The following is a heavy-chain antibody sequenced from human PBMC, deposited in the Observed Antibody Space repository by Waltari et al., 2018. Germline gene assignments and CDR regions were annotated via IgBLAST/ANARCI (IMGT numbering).Heavy chain of an antibody. CDR3: AREPVYGDYGGIDY. CDR2: IYHSGST. Sequence: QVQLQESGPGLVKPSETLSLTCTVSGYSISSGYYWGWIRQPPGKGLEWIGIIYHSGSTYYNPSLKSRVTISVDTSKNQFSLKLSSVTAADTAVYYCAREPVYGDYGGIDYWGQGTLVTVSS. J-gene: IGHJ4*02. V-gene: IGHV4-38-2*02. CDR1: GYSISSGYY. D-gene: IGHD4-17*01.